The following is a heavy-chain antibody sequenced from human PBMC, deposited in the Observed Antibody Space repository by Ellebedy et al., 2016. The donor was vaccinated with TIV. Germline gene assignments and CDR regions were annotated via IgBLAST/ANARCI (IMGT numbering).Heavy chain of an antibody. CDR3: ARVSGCSKGYSNFHEKYYFDY. J-gene: IGHJ4*02. D-gene: IGHD6-13*01. V-gene: IGHV1-3*01. CDR1: GYTFTSYA. CDR2: INAGNGNT. Sequence: ASVKVSCXASGYTFTSYAMHWVRQAPGQRLEWMGWINAGNGNTKYSQKFQGRVTITRDTSASTAYMELSSLRSEDTAVYYCARVSGCSKGYSNFHEKYYFDYWGQGTLVTVSS.